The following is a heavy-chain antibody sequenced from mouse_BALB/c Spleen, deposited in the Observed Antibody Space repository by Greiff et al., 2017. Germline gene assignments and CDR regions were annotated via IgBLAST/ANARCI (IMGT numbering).Heavy chain of an antibody. D-gene: IGHD2-14*01. Sequence: VQLQESGPGLVAPSQSLSITCTVSGFSFTGYGVNWVRQPPGKGLEWLGMIWGDGSTDYNSALKSRLSISKDNSKSQVFLKMNSLQTDDTARYYCARSRYDEAWFAYWGQGTLVTVSA. CDR1: GFSFTGYG. CDR2: IWGDGST. CDR3: ARSRYDEAWFAY. V-gene: IGHV2-6-7*01. J-gene: IGHJ3*01.